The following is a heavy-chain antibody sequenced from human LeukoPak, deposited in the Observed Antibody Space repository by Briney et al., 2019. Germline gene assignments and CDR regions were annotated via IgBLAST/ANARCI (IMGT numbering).Heavy chain of an antibody. Sequence: GGSLRLSCAASGFTFSSYSMNWVRQAPGKGLEWVSYISGSTSTINYADSVRGRLAISRDNAKNSLYLQMNSLRAEDTAVYYCARGPGSSGWYFFLDYWGQGTLVTVSS. V-gene: IGHV3-48*01. CDR1: GFTFSSYS. CDR3: ARGPGSSGWYFFLDY. CDR2: ISGSTSTI. J-gene: IGHJ4*02. D-gene: IGHD6-19*01.